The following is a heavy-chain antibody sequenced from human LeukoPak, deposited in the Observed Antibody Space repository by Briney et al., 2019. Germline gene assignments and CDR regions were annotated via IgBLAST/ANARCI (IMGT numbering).Heavy chain of an antibody. CDR2: ISNDGGRP. CDR3: AKGRIVGATSFDH. D-gene: IGHD1-26*01. Sequence: GGSLRLSCAASGFSVINYDMSWVRQAPGKGLEWVPGISNDGGRPYYADSVKGRLTISRDNSKNSLYLQMNSLRAEDTAIYYCAKGRIVGATSFDHWGQGSLVTVSS. V-gene: IGHV3-23*01. CDR1: GFSVINYD. J-gene: IGHJ4*02.